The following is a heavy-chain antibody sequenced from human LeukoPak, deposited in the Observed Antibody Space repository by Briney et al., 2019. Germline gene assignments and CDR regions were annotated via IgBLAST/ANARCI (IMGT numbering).Heavy chain of an antibody. V-gene: IGHV1-69*06. Sequence: GASVKVSCKASGGTFSSYAISWVRQAPGQGLEWMGGIIPIFGTANYAQKFQGRVTITADKSTSTAYMELSSLRSEDTAVYYCAKAPYSSSWSFDYWGQGTLVTVSS. CDR1: GGTFSSYA. J-gene: IGHJ4*02. D-gene: IGHD6-13*01. CDR3: AKAPYSSSWSFDY. CDR2: IIPIFGTA.